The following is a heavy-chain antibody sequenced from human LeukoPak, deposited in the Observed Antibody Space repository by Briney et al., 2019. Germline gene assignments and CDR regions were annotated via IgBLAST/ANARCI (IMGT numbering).Heavy chain of an antibody. D-gene: IGHD3-3*01. CDR3: ARDPRGFLEWSQYGMDV. Sequence: GGSLRLSCAASGFTFSSYSMNWVRQAPGKGLEWVSYISSSSSTIYYADSVKGRFTISRDNAKNSLYLQMNSLRDEDTAVYYCARDPRGFLEWSQYGMDVWGQGTTVTVSS. CDR2: ISSSSSTI. V-gene: IGHV3-48*02. J-gene: IGHJ6*02. CDR1: GFTFSSYS.